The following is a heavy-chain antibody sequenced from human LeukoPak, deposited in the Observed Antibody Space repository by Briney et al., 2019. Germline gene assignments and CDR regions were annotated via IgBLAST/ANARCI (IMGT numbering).Heavy chain of an antibody. Sequence: GGSLRLSCAASGFTFSSYAMYWVRQAPGRGQEWVSAIPGSGDSTYYADSVKGRFAISRDNSNNMLYLQMNSLRAEDTAVYYCAKRATMSGATYYFDYWGQGTLVTVSS. CDR1: GFTFSSYA. V-gene: IGHV3-23*01. CDR2: IPGSGDST. CDR3: AKRATMSGATYYFDY. D-gene: IGHD5-12*01. J-gene: IGHJ4*02.